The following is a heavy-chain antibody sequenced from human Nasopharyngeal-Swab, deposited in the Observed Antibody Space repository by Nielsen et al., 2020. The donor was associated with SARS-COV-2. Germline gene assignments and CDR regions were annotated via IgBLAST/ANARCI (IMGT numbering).Heavy chain of an antibody. CDR2: ISWNSGSI. D-gene: IGHD6-19*01. V-gene: IGHV3-9*01. CDR1: GFTFDDYA. J-gene: IGHJ4*02. CDR3: AKENPAVAGQGAFDY. Sequence: SLKISCAAPGFTFDDYAMHWVRQAPGKGLEWVSGISWNSGSIGYADSVKGRFTISRDNAKNSLYLQMNSLRAEDTALYYCAKENPAVAGQGAFDYWGQGTLVTVSS.